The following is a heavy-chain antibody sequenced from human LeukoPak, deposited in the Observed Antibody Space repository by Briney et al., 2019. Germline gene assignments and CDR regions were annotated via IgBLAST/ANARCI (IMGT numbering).Heavy chain of an antibody. CDR2: IIPIFGTS. D-gene: IGHD6-13*01. CDR1: GGTFSSYA. CDR3: ARGHRIAAAGTGYYYVMDV. V-gene: IGHV1-69*13. J-gene: IGHJ6*02. Sequence: GASVKVSCKASGGTFSSYAISWVRQAPGQGLEWMGGIIPIFGTSNYAQEFQGRVTITADESTTTAYMELSSLKSEDTAVYYCARGHRIAAAGTGYYYVMDVWGQGTTVTVSS.